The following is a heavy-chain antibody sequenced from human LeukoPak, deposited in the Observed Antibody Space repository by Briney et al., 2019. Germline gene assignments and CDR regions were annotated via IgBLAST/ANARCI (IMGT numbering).Heavy chain of an antibody. Sequence: PSETLSLTCIISDDSISSSTYYWSWIRQPPGKGLEWIGEINHSGSTNYNPSLKSRVTISVDTSKNQFSLKLSSVTAADTAVYYCARAEYYDILSYYYYYYMDVWGKGTTVTVSS. CDR1: DDSISSSTYY. D-gene: IGHD3-9*01. CDR3: ARAEYYDILSYYYYYYMDV. CDR2: INHSGST. V-gene: IGHV4-39*07. J-gene: IGHJ6*03.